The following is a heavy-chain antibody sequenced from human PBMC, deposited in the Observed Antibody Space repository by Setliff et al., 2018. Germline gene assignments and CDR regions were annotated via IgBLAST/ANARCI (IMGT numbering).Heavy chain of an antibody. CDR2: IYTSGST. CDR1: GGSISSYY. J-gene: IGHJ6*03. V-gene: IGHV4-4*08. CDR3: ARAHDSYYYYYMDV. Sequence: NPSGTLSLTCTVSGGSISSYYWSWIRQPPGKGLEWIGYIYTSGSTNYNPSLKSRVTISVDTSKNQFSLKLSSVTAADTAVYNCARAHDSYYYYYMDVWGKGTTVTVSS.